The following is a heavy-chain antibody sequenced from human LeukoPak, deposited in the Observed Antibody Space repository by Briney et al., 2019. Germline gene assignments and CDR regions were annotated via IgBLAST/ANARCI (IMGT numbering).Heavy chain of an antibody. CDR1: GGSISSGSYY. CDR3: ARMYSSGWYWFDP. V-gene: IGHV4-61*02. Sequence: SETLSLTSTVSGGSISSGSYYWSWIRQPAGKGLEWIGRIYTSGSTNYSPSLKSRVTISVDTSKNQFSLKLSSVTAADTAVYYCARMYSSGWYWFDPWGQGTLVTVSS. J-gene: IGHJ5*02. D-gene: IGHD6-19*01. CDR2: IYTSGST.